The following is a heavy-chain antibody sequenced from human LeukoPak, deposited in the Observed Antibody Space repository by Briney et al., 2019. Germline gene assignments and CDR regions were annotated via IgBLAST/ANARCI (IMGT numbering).Heavy chain of an antibody. D-gene: IGHD1-14*01. CDR1: GDSISSYH. V-gene: IGHV4-59*12. CDR2: ISYSGGP. Sequence: TSETLSLTCTVSGDSISSYHWSWIRQPPGKGLEWIGYISYSGGPNYNPSHKSRVTISVDTSKNQFSLKLNSVTAADTAVYFCARGGLGNHKFFDIWGQGTMVTVSS. CDR3: ARGGLGNHKFFDI. J-gene: IGHJ3*02.